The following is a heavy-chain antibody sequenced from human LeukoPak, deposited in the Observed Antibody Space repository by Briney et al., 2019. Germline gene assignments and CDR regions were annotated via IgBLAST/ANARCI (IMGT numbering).Heavy chain of an antibody. CDR2: ISSSSSTI. V-gene: IGHV3-48*04. Sequence: GGSLRLSCAASGFTFSSYSMNWVRQAPGKGLEWVSYISSSSSTIYYADSVKGRFTISRDNAKNSLYLQMNSLRAEDTAVYYCARGRTYYDILHYCGMDVWGQGTTVTVSS. CDR3: ARGRTYYDILHYCGMDV. D-gene: IGHD3-9*01. CDR1: GFTFSSYS. J-gene: IGHJ6*02.